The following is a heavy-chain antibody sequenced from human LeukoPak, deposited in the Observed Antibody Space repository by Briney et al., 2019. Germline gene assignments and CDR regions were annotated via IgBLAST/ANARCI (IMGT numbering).Heavy chain of an antibody. J-gene: IGHJ4*02. CDR2: ITGGGETT. D-gene: IGHD5-12*01. CDR3: AKDMGHSGYTIDY. Sequence: GGSLRLSCAASGFTFTTYGMNWVRQAPGKGLEWVSGITGGGETTFYADSVRGRFTISRDNHKNTLYLQMNSLRAEDTAVYYCAKDMGHSGYTIDYWGQGTLVTVSS. CDR1: GFTFTTYG. V-gene: IGHV3-23*01.